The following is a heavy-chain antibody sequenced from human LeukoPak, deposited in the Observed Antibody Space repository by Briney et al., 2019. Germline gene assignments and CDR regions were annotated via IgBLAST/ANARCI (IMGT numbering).Heavy chain of an antibody. CDR1: GYTFTSYG. Sequence: ASVKVSCKASGYTFTSYGIRWVRQAPGQGLAWMGWISAYNGNTNYAQKLQGRVTMTTDTSTSTAYMELRSLRSDDTAVYYCARSMVATENWFDPWGQGTLVTVSS. CDR3: ARSMVATENWFDP. CDR2: ISAYNGNT. J-gene: IGHJ5*02. D-gene: IGHD5-12*01. V-gene: IGHV1-18*01.